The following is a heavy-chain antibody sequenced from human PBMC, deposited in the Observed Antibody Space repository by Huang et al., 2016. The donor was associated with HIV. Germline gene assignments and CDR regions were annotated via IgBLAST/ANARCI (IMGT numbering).Heavy chain of an antibody. CDR2: LDPEEGET. CDR3: ASDTHLHGGAHFDL. CDR1: GFSLSDSS. D-gene: IGHD4-17*01. Sequence: QVHLVQSGAEVKKPGASVKVSCNLSGFSLSDSSMHWVRQAPGKGLGWMGGLDPEEGETVYAQDCQGRVTLTVDTSVDTGYMELHTLRPEDTAMYFCASDTHLHGGAHFDLWGQGTPISVSS. V-gene: IGHV1-24*01. J-gene: IGHJ4*02.